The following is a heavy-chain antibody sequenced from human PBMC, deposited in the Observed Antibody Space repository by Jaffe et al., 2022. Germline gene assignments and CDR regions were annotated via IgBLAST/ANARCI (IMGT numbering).Heavy chain of an antibody. Sequence: QLQLQESGPGLVKPSETLSLTCTVSGGSISSSSYYWGWIRQPPGKGLEWIGSIYYSGSTYYNPSLKSRVTISVDTSKNQFSLKLSSVTAADTAVYYCARHVSGPSSSWYYYYYMDVWGKGTTVTVSS. J-gene: IGHJ6*03. CDR1: GGSISSSSYY. CDR3: ARHVSGPSSSWYYYYYMDV. D-gene: IGHD6-13*01. V-gene: IGHV4-39*01. CDR2: IYYSGST.